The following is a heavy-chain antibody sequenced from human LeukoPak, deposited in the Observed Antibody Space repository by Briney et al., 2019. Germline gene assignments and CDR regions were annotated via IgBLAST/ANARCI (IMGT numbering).Heavy chain of an antibody. CDR2: MNPNSGNT. J-gene: IGHJ6*03. D-gene: IGHD2-15*01. Sequence: ASVKVSCKASGYTFTSYDINWVRQATGQGLEWMGWMNPNSGNTGYAQKFQGRVTMTRNTSISTAYMELSSLRSGDTAVYYCARLRHCSGGSCYPEAYYYYMDVWGKGTTVTISS. CDR3: ARLRHCSGGSCYPEAYYYYMDV. V-gene: IGHV1-8*01. CDR1: GYTFTSYD.